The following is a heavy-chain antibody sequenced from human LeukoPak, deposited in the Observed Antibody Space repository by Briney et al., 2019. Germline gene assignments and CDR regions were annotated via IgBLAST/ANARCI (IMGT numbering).Heavy chain of an antibody. Sequence: ARGSLRLSCAASGFTFDDYGMSWVRQAPGKGLEWVSSIRSSSTYTYYADSVKGRFTISRDNAKNSLYLQMNGLRAEDTAVYYCARVVYSSWTIDYWGQGTLVTVSS. CDR1: GFTFDDYG. D-gene: IGHD6-6*01. V-gene: IGHV3-21*01. J-gene: IGHJ4*02. CDR3: ARVVYSSWTIDY. CDR2: IRSSSTYT.